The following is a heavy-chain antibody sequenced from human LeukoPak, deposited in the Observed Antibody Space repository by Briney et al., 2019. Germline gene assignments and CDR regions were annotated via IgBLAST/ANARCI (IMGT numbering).Heavy chain of an antibody. CDR2: IYTSGST. V-gene: IGHV4-4*07. CDR1: GGSISSYY. D-gene: IGHD5/OR15-5a*01. J-gene: IGHJ5*02. CDR3: ARTFVYTTVGRFDP. Sequence: SETLSLTCTVSGGSISSYYWSWIRQPAGKGLEWIGRIYTSGSTNYNPSLKSRVTMSVDTSKNQFSLKLSSVTAADTAVYYCARTFVYTTVGRFDPWGQGTLVTVSS.